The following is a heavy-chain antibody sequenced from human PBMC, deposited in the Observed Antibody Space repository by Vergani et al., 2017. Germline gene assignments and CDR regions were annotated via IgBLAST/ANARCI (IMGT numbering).Heavy chain of an antibody. V-gene: IGHV3-73*02. CDR1: GFTFSGSA. D-gene: IGHD6-13*01. CDR2: IRSKANSYAT. Sequence: EVQLVESGGGLVQPGGSLKLSCAASGFTFSGSAMHWVRQASGKGLEWVGRIRSKANSYATAYAASVKGRFTISRDDSKNTAYLQMNSLKTEDTGVYYWTRHVHSSSWYESYWGQGTLVTVSS. CDR3: TRHVHSSSWYESY. J-gene: IGHJ4*02.